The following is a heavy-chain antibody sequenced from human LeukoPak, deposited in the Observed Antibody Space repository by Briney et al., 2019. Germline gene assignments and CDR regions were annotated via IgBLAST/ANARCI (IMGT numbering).Heavy chain of an antibody. J-gene: IGHJ3*02. Sequence: GSLRLSCACSRFTFSSYAMSWVRHAPGNGLEWVSALSGSGGSTYYADPVKGRFTISRDKSKNTLYLQMNSRRAEDTAVYYCARDTGMATTMGDAFDIWGQGTMVTVSS. CDR3: ARDTGMATTMGDAFDI. CDR2: LSGSGGST. V-gene: IGHV3-23*01. D-gene: IGHD5-24*01. CDR1: RFTFSSYA.